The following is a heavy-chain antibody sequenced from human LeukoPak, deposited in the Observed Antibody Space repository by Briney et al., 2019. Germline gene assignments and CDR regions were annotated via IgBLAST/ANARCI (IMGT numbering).Heavy chain of an antibody. V-gene: IGHV1-2*02. J-gene: IGHJ5*02. D-gene: IGHD3-16*01. CDR2: INPNSGGT. CDR1: GYTFTSYG. Sequence: GASVKVSCKASGYTFTSYGISWVRQAPGQGLEWMGWINPNSGGTNYAQKFQGRVTMTRDTSISTAYMELSRLRSDDTAVYYCARGPAHVGSSVWGTNWFDPWGQGTLVTVSS. CDR3: ARGPAHVGSSVWGTNWFDP.